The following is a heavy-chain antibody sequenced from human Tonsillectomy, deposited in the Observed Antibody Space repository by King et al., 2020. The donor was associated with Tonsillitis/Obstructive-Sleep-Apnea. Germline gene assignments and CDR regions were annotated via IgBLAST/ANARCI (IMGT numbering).Heavy chain of an antibody. Sequence: QLVQSGAAVKKPGASVKVSCKAAGYTFTGYYMYWVRQAPGQGLEWMGWINPDSRGTKYAQKFQGRVTMTRDTSISTVYMELSRLRSDDTAVYYCARVAAASSHGMDVWGQGTTVTVSS. D-gene: IGHD6-19*01. V-gene: IGHV1-2*02. CDR3: ARVAAASSHGMDV. CDR1: GYTFTGYY. J-gene: IGHJ6*02. CDR2: INPDSRGT.